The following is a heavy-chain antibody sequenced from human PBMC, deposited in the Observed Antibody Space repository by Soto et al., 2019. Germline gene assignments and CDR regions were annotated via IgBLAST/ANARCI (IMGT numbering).Heavy chain of an antibody. Sequence: QVQLVQSGAEVKRPGSSVKVSCEASGVTYSSHVISWVRQAPGQGLEWMGGIIPLFGIPNYAQKFQGRLTITADKSTSTAYMELSGLRSEDTAVYYCARGVVDTNVVFKWFDPWGQGTLVTVSS. CDR2: IIPLFGIP. D-gene: IGHD2-15*01. J-gene: IGHJ5*02. CDR3: ARGVVDTNVVFKWFDP. CDR1: GVTYSSHV. V-gene: IGHV1-69*17.